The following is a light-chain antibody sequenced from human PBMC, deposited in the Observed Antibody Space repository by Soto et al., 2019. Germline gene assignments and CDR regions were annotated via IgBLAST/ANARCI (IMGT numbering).Light chain of an antibody. CDR1: QGISSY. Sequence: RQSPATLSVSPGESATLSCRASQGISSYLAWYQQKPGKAPKLLIYAASTLQSGVPSRFSGSGSGTEFTLTISSLQPEDIATYYCQQYDNLPITFGQGTRLEIK. CDR2: AAS. CDR3: QQYDNLPIT. V-gene: IGKV1-9*01. J-gene: IGKJ5*01.